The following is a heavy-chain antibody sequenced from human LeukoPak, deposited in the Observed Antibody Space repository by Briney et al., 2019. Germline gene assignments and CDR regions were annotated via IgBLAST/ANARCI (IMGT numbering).Heavy chain of an antibody. J-gene: IGHJ4*02. CDR3: ARPGSSGWYLYYFDY. Sequence: SETLSLTCTVSGGSISNSCYWGWIRQPPGKGLEWIGSIHHSGSTYYNPSLKSRVTISVDTSNNQFSLELRSVTATDTAVYYCARPGSSGWYLYYFDYWGQGTLVTVSS. V-gene: IGHV4-39*01. CDR1: GGSISNSCY. D-gene: IGHD6-19*01. CDR2: IHHSGST.